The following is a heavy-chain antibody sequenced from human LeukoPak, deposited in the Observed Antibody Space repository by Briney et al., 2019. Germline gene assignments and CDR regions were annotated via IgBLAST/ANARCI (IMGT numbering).Heavy chain of an antibody. Sequence: GGSLRLSWAASGFTFSSYSMNWVRQAPGKGLEWVSSISSSSSYIYYADSVKGRFTISRDNSKNTLYLQMNGLRAEDTAVYYCAKTRGVVIYSVDYWGQGTLVTVSS. CDR1: GFTFSSYS. CDR2: ISSSSSYI. V-gene: IGHV3-21*04. D-gene: IGHD3-10*01. CDR3: AKTRGVVIYSVDY. J-gene: IGHJ4*02.